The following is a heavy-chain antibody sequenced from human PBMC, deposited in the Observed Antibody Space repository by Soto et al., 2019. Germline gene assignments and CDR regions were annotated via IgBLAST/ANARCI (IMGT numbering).Heavy chain of an antibody. CDR3: AGDPDSHYNDSHASSYP. D-gene: IGHD3-22*01. Sequence: GASVKVSCKASGGTFSSYAISWVRQAPGQGLEWMGGIIPIIGIINYAQKFQGRVTITADKFTGTAYMELTRLRSDDTAVYYCAGDPDSHYNDSHASSYPWGQGTLVTVSS. CDR1: GGTFSSYA. CDR2: IIPIIGII. J-gene: IGHJ5*02. V-gene: IGHV1-69*10.